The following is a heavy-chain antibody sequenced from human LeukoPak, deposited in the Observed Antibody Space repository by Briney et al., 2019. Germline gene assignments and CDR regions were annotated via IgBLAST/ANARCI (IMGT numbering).Heavy chain of an antibody. CDR3: ARSGYSSSQNWFDP. J-gene: IGHJ5*02. D-gene: IGHD6-13*01. V-gene: IGHV1-69*01. Sequence: GSSVKVSCKASGGTFSSYAISWVRPAPGQGLEWMGVIIPIFGTANYTQKFQGRVTITADESTSTAYMELSSLRSEDTAVYYCARSGYSSSQNWFDPWGQGTLVTVSS. CDR1: GGTFSSYA. CDR2: IIPIFGTA.